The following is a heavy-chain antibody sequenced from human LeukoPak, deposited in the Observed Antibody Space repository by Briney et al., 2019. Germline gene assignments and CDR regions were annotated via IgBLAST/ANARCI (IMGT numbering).Heavy chain of an antibody. CDR1: GYTFTSYG. Sequence: ASVKVSCKASGYTFTSYGISWVRQAPGQGLEWMGWISAYNGNTNYAQKLQGRVTMTTDTSTGTAYMELRSLRSDDTAVYYCARGGGSWYDQGWFDPWGQGTLVTVSS. D-gene: IGHD6-13*01. J-gene: IGHJ5*02. V-gene: IGHV1-18*01. CDR2: ISAYNGNT. CDR3: ARGGGSWYDQGWFDP.